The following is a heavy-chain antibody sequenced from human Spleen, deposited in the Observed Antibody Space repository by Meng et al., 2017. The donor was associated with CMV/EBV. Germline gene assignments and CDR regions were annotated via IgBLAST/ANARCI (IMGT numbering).Heavy chain of an antibody. CDR3: ASSPSLEWPFDP. D-gene: IGHD3-3*01. J-gene: IGHJ5*02. V-gene: IGHV5-51*01. CDR2: IYPGDSDT. Sequence: CKGSGYSCTSYWIGWVRQMPGKGLEWMGIIYPGDSDTRYSPSFQGQVTISADKSISTAYLQWSSLKASDTAMYYCASSPSLEWPFDPWGQGTLVTVSS. CDR1: GYSCTSYW.